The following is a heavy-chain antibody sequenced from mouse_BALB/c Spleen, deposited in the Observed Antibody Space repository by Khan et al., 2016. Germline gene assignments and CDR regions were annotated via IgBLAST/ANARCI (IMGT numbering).Heavy chain of an antibody. V-gene: IGHV2-2*02. CDR3: ASLHYYGGSPYAMDY. CDR1: AFSLTTYG. D-gene: IGHD1-1*01. CDR2: IWSGGST. Sequence: QVQLKQSGPGLVQPSQSLSITCTVSAFSLTTYGVHWVRQSPGKGLEWLGVIWSGGSTDYNAAFISRLSISKDNSKRQVFFKMNSLQANDTAIYYCASLHYYGGSPYAMDYWGQGTSVTVSS. J-gene: IGHJ4*01.